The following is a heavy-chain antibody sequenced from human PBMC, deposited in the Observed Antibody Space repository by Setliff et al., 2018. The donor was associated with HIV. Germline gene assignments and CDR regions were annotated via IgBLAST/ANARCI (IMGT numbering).Heavy chain of an antibody. V-gene: IGHV4-4*07. CDR1: GGFVTSYY. J-gene: IGHJ4*02. CDR3: ARDPTTGVDY. Sequence: SETLSLTCTVSGGFVTSYYWSWIRQPAGKRLEWIGRISISGDTNYNPSLKSRATMSLDTSKNQFSLKLNSVTAADTAMYYCARDPTTGVDYWGQGTLVTVSS. D-gene: IGHD4-4*01. CDR2: ISISGDT.